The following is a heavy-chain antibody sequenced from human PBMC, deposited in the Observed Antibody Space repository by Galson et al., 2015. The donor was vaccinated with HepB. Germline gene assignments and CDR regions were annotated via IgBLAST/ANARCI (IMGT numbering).Heavy chain of an antibody. D-gene: IGHD3-10*01. CDR1: GYTFTSYA. CDR2: INAGNGNT. J-gene: IGHJ5*02. Sequence: SVKVSCKASGYTFTSYAMHWVRQAPGQRLEWMGWINAGNGNTKYSQMFQGRVTITRDTSASSAYMELSSLRSEDTAVYYCAHSPGFGELVPWFDPWGQGTLVTVSS. V-gene: IGHV1-3*01. CDR3: AHSPGFGELVPWFDP.